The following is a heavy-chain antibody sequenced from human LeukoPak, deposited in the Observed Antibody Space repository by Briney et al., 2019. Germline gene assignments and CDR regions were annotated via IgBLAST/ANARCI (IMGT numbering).Heavy chain of an antibody. Sequence: GGSLRLSCAASGFTFSNYWMSWVRQAPGKGLEWVANIKQDGSEKYYVDSVKGRFTISRDNAKNSLYLQMNSLRVEDTAVYYCARGESDPWGQGTLVTVSS. CDR2: IKQDGSEK. D-gene: IGHD3-10*01. J-gene: IGHJ5*02. V-gene: IGHV3-7*01. CDR1: GFTFSNYW. CDR3: ARGESDP.